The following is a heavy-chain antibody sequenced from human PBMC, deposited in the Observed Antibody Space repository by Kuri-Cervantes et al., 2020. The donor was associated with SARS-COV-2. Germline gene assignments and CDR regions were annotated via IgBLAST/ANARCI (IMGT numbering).Heavy chain of an antibody. V-gene: IGHV3-33*01. CDR2: IWYDGSNK. Sequence: GGSLRLSCAASGFTFSSYGMHWVRQAPGKGLEWVAVIWYDGSNKYYADSVKGRFTISRDNSKNTLYLQMNSLRAEDTAVYYCARDSYYYGSGRMGVWGQGTTVTVSS. J-gene: IGHJ6*02. CDR1: GFTFSSYG. D-gene: IGHD3-10*01. CDR3: ARDSYYYGSGRMGV.